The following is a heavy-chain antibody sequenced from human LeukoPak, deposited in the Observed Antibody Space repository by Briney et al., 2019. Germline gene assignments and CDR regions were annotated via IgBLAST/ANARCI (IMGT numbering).Heavy chain of an antibody. CDR2: VSGDGSNT. CDR1: GFTFSSYW. CDR3: ARELSTGD. J-gene: IGHJ4*02. Sequence: GGSLRLSCAASGFTFSSYWMHWVRQAPGKGLVWVSRVSGDGSNTFYADSVKGRFTISRDNAKNTLYLQMNSLRAEDTAVYYCARELSTGDWGQGTLVTVPS. V-gene: IGHV3-74*01. D-gene: IGHD7-27*01.